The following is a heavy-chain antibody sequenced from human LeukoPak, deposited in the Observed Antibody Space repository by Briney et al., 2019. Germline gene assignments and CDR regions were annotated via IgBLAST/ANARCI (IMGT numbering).Heavy chain of an antibody. D-gene: IGHD2-15*01. CDR3: ARGEVVAATLFYYYYGMDV. CDR1: GASISSYY. Sequence: SENLSLTCTVSGASISSYYWSWIRQPPGKGLEWLGDIYYSGSIKYNPSLKSRVTMSVDTSKNQFSLKLSSVTAADTAVYYCARGEVVAATLFYYYYGMDVWGQGTTVTVSS. V-gene: IGHV4-59*12. CDR2: IYYSGSI. J-gene: IGHJ6*02.